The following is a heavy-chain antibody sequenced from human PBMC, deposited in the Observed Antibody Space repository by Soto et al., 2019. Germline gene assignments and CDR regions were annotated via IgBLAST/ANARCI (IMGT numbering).Heavy chain of an antibody. V-gene: IGHV1-18*01. CDR3: ARDKRYLGWLATYYFDY. CDR2: ISAYDGNT. Sequence: QVQLVQSGAEVKKPGASVKVSCKASGYTFTSYGISWVRQAPGQGLEWMGWISAYDGNTNYAQKLQGRVTMTTDTSTSTAYMELRSLRSDDTAVYYCARDKRYLGWLATYYFDYWGQGTLVTVSS. CDR1: GYTFTSYG. D-gene: IGHD3-3*01. J-gene: IGHJ4*02.